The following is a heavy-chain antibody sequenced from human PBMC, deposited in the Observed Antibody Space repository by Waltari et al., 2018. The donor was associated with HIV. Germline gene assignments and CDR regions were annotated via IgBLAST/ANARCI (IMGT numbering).Heavy chain of an antibody. J-gene: IGHJ4*02. CDR1: GESFSIYF. CDR3: VREAGYCSAGRCYSEEH. D-gene: IGHD2-15*01. CDR2: THHTGST. Sequence: QVHLQQWGAGLLKPSETLSLTCAVYGESFSIYFWSWIRQSPGKGLEWIGETHHTGSTNHNPSPKSRVTISADPSKNQASLKLTSVTAADTATYYCVREAGYCSAGRCYSEEHWGQGTLVAVSP. V-gene: IGHV4-34*01.